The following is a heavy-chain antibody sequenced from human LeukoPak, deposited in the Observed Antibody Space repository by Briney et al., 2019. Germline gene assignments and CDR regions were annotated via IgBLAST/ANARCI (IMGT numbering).Heavy chain of an antibody. D-gene: IGHD3-10*01. CDR1: GGSISGYY. Sequence: SETLSLTCTVSGGSISGYYWSWIRQPPGKGLEWIGYIYYGGSTKYNPSLNSRVTISVDTSKNQFSLNLSSVAAADTAVYYCARHIESGTNDAFDIWGQGTMVTASS. CDR3: ARHIESGTNDAFDI. J-gene: IGHJ3*02. CDR2: IYYGGST. V-gene: IGHV4-59*08.